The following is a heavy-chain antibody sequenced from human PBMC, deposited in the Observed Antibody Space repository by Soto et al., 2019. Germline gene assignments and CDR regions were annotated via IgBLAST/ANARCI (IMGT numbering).Heavy chain of an antibody. CDR1: GYTFTSYY. Sequence: ASVKVSCKASGYTFTSYYMHWVRQVPGQGLEWMGIINPSGGSTSYAQKFQGRVTMTRGTSTSTVYMELSSLRSEDTAVYYCARDTGATIPYNWFDPWGQGTLVTVSS. V-gene: IGHV1-46*01. D-gene: IGHD1-26*01. CDR3: ARDTGATIPYNWFDP. CDR2: INPSGGST. J-gene: IGHJ5*02.